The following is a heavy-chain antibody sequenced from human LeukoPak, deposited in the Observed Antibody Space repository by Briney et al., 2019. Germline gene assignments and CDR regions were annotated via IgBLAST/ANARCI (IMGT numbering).Heavy chain of an antibody. Sequence: PSETLSLTCTVSGGSISSGGYYWSWIRQHPGKGLEWIGYIYYSGNTYYNPSLKSRITISLDTSKNQFSLKLSSVTAADTAVYYCARAGGTYYYDSSGHDAFDIWGQETMVTVSS. CDR1: GGSISSGGYY. CDR2: IYYSGNT. J-gene: IGHJ3*02. CDR3: ARAGGTYYYDSSGHDAFDI. D-gene: IGHD3-22*01. V-gene: IGHV4-31*03.